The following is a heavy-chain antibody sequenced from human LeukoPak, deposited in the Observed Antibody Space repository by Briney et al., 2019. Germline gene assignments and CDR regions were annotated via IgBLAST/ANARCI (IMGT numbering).Heavy chain of an antibody. CDR2: ISHSGST. J-gene: IGHJ4*02. D-gene: IGHD3-22*01. Sequence: SQTLSLTCTVSGGSINSGGYYWSWIRQHPGKGLEWIGYISHSGSTSYNPSLKSQVTISVDTSNNEFSLRLTSVTAADTAVYYRARGGYYYDTCGPFDYWGQGTLVTVSS. V-gene: IGHV4-31*01. CDR3: ARGGYYYDTCGPFDY. CDR1: GGSINSGGYY.